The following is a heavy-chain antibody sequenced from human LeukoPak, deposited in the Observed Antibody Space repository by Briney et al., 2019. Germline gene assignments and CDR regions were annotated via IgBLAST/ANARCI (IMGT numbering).Heavy chain of an antibody. Sequence: SETLSLTCTVSGGSISSSSYYWGWIRQPPGKGLEWIGSIYYSGSTYYNPSLKSRVTISVDTSKNQFSLKLSSVTAADTAVYYCASSYSSGWYGALYYLDYWGQRTLVTVSS. CDR2: IYYSGST. V-gene: IGHV4-39*01. J-gene: IGHJ4*02. CDR1: GGSISSSSYY. CDR3: ASSYSSGWYGALYYLDY. D-gene: IGHD6-19*01.